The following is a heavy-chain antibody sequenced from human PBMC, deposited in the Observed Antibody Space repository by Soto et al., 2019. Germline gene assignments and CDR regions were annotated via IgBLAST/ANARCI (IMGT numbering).Heavy chain of an antibody. CDR3: AKSPRYGPGSQYFDY. CDR2: IGGGGTST. V-gene: IGHV3-23*01. Sequence: GGSLRLSCAASGFTFNNYAISWVRQAPGKGLEWVSAIGGGGTSTSYADSVKGRFTISRDNSKDTLYLQMNSLRAEDTAVYYCAKSPRYGPGSQYFDYWGQGTLVTVSS. CDR1: GFTFNNYA. J-gene: IGHJ4*02. D-gene: IGHD3-10*01.